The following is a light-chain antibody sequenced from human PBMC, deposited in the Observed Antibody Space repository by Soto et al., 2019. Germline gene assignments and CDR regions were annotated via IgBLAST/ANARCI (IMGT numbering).Light chain of an antibody. Sequence: EKVITRSPATLSETPGERATLSCRASESISNNLAWYQQKPGQAPRLLMYGAAVRATGIPVRFSGSGSGTEFTLTISSLQSEDFAVYFCQHYKSWPLTLGGGTKVDIK. CDR3: QHYKSWPLT. V-gene: IGKV3-15*01. CDR2: GAA. J-gene: IGKJ4*01. CDR1: ESISNN.